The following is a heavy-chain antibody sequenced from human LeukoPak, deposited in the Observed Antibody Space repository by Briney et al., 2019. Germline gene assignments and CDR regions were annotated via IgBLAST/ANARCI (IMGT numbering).Heavy chain of an antibody. CDR3: ARGDSSSIPGPFDI. J-gene: IGHJ3*02. V-gene: IGHV1-2*04. Sequence: GASMKVSCKASGYTFTGYYMHWVRQAPGQGLEWMGWINPNSGGINYAQKFQGWVTMTRDTSISTAYMELSRLRSDDTAVYYCARGDSSSIPGPFDIWGQGTMVTVSS. CDR2: INPNSGGI. CDR1: GYTFTGYY. D-gene: IGHD6-13*01.